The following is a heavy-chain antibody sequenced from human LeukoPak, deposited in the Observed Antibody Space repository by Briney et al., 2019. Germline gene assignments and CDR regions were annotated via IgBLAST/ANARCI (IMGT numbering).Heavy chain of an antibody. Sequence: ASVKVSCKASGYTFTSYGISWVRQAPGQGLEWMGWISAYNGNTNYAQKLQGRVTMTTDTSTSTAYMELRSLRSDDTAVYYCAKIAVAGFAGNWFDPWGQGTLVTVSS. CDR2: ISAYNGNT. V-gene: IGHV1-18*01. CDR3: AKIAVAGFAGNWFDP. CDR1: GYTFTSYG. D-gene: IGHD6-19*01. J-gene: IGHJ5*02.